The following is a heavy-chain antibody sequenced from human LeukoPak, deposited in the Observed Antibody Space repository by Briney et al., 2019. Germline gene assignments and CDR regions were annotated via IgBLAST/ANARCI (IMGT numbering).Heavy chain of an antibody. Sequence: SETLSLTCTVSGGSISSYYWSWIRQPPGKGLEWIGYIYYSGSPYYNPSLKSRLNMSVDTSQNQFSLTLTSVTAADTAVYYCARGSGVESLFDDWGQGTLVTVSS. CDR2: IYYSGSP. V-gene: IGHV4-59*12. J-gene: IGHJ4*02. CDR1: GGSISSYY. D-gene: IGHD3-10*01. CDR3: ARGSGVESLFDD.